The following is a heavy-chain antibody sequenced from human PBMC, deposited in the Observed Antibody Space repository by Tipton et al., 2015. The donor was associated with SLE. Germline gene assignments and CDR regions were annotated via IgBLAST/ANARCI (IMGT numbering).Heavy chain of an antibody. D-gene: IGHD5-24*01. CDR3: ARDRVEMSTKSYYGMDV. CDR2: IHRRGST. Sequence: SGDSVSSDKWWSWVRQSPGKGLEWIGEIHRRGSTYYSPSLKSRVSISIDTSTNQFSLKLTSVTAEDTAVYYCARDRVEMSTKSYYGMDVWGQGTTVTVSS. J-gene: IGHJ6*02. V-gene: IGHV4-4*02. CDR1: GDSVSSDKW.